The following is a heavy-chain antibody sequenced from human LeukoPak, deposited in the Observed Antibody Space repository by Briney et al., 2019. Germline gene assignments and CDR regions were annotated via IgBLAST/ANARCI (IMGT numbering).Heavy chain of an antibody. D-gene: IGHD1-26*01. J-gene: IGHJ4*02. V-gene: IGHV4-38-2*01. CDR2: IYNSGST. Sequence: SETLSLTCAVSGYSISNTYYWGWIRQPPGKELEWIGSIYNSGSTHYNPSLKSRVTISVDTSKNQFSLKLTSVTAADTAVYYCAGNSSGSYFDYWGQGTLVTVSS. CDR1: GYSISNTYY. CDR3: AGNSSGSYFDY.